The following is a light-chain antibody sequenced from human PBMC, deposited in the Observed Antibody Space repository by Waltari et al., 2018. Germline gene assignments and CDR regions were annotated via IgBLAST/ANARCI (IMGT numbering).Light chain of an antibody. CDR3: SSRDSSASHVL. J-gene: IGLJ2*01. CDR1: SLRTSY. Sequence: SSELTQDPAVSVALGQTVTITYQGASLRTSYASWYQQKSGQAHILFLFGKNKRPSGIPDRFSGYNSETTTSLTITGAQAEDEADYYCSSRDSSASHVLFAGGTKLTVL. CDR2: GKN. V-gene: IGLV3-19*01.